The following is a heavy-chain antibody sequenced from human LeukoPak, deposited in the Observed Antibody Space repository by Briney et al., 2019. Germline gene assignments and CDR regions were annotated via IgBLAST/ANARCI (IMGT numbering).Heavy chain of an antibody. D-gene: IGHD3-10*01. CDR2: TYYRSKWYN. CDR1: GDSVSSNSAA. Sequence: SQTLSLTCAISGDSVSSNSAAWNWIRQSPSRGLEWLGRTYYRSKWYNDYAVSVKSRITVNPDTSKNQFSLQLNSVTPEDTAVYYCAREWGVYYYGSGSYYKTGGGYFDYWGRGTLVTVSS. CDR3: AREWGVYYYGSGSYYKTGGGYFDY. V-gene: IGHV6-1*01. J-gene: IGHJ4*02.